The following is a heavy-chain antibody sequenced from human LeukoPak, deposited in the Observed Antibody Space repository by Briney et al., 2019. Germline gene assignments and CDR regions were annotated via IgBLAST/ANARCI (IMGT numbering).Heavy chain of an antibody. Sequence: GGSLRLSCAASGFTFSDYAMSWVRQAPGKGLEWVSGISVSRDSTYCGDPVKGRFTISRDNFKNTLYLLMNTLRAEDTAVYYCAKIPRMTAEYYYFDYWGQGTLVTVSS. CDR2: ISVSRDST. J-gene: IGHJ4*02. V-gene: IGHV3-23*01. CDR3: AKIPRMTAEYYYFDY. D-gene: IGHD2/OR15-2a*01. CDR1: GFTFSDYA.